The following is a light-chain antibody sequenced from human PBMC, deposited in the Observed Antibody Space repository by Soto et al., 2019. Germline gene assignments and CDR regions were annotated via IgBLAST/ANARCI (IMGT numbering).Light chain of an antibody. J-gene: IGLJ2*01. Sequence: QSVLTQPPSASGTPGQRVTISCSGSSSNIGSNYVYWYQQLPGTAPKLLIYTNNRRPSGVPDRFSGSKSGTSASLAISGLRSEAEADYYCAAWDDTLGGPYVVFGVGTKLTVL. CDR3: AAWDDTLGGPYVV. CDR1: SSNIGSNY. V-gene: IGLV1-47*01. CDR2: TNN.